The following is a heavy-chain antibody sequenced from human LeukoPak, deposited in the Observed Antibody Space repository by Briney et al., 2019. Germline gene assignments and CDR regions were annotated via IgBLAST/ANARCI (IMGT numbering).Heavy chain of an antibody. D-gene: IGHD6-19*01. J-gene: IGHJ4*02. CDR2: IYYSGST. CDR3: ASQSIAVAGSDDY. Sequence: SETLSLTCTVSGGSISSTSYYWGWIRQPPGKGLEWIGNIYYSGSTYYNPSLKSRVTISVDTSKNQFSLKLSSVTAADTAVYYCASQSIAVAGSDDYWGQGTLVTVSS. CDR1: GGSISSTSYY. V-gene: IGHV4-39*07.